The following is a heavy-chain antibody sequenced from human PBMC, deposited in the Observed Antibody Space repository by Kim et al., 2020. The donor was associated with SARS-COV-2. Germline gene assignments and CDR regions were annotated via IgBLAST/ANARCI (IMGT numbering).Heavy chain of an antibody. CDR3: ARDLGGQQLVPGDFDY. J-gene: IGHJ4*02. D-gene: IGHD6-13*01. V-gene: IGHV3-48*02. CDR1: GFTFSSYS. CDR2: ISSSSSTI. Sequence: GGSLRLSCAASGFTFSSYSMNWVRQAPGKGLEWVSYISSSSSTIYYADSVKGRFTISRDNAKNSLYLQMNSLRDEDTAVYYCARDLGGQQLVPGDFDYWGQGTLVTVSS.